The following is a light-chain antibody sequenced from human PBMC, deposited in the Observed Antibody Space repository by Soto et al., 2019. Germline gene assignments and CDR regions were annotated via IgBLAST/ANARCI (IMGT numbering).Light chain of an antibody. CDR2: EVS. V-gene: IGKV2-30*02. CDR3: MQGTCWLWT. Sequence: VVMTQSPLSLPVTLGQPASISCRSSQSLIHSDGNTYLSWFQQRPGETKRRLIYEVSDRDSGVQDRFVSSWSGTFFPPKISRVEDEDVGVYYCMQGTCWLWTFGQGTEVEIK. J-gene: IGKJ1*01. CDR1: QSLIHSDGNTY.